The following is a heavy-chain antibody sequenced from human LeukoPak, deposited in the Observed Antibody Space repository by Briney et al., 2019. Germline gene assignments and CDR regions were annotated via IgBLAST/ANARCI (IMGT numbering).Heavy chain of an antibody. V-gene: IGHV4-59*08. D-gene: IGHD3-22*01. CDR3: ARHYYDSSASAFDI. J-gene: IGHJ3*02. CDR2: ISYSGSN. CDR1: GGSTSTHS. Sequence: PAESLSLTCTVSGGSTSTHSWTWIRQPPGKGLEWIGYISYSGSNNYNPSLKSRVTISVDTSKNQFSLKLSSMTAADTAVYYCARHYYDSSASAFDIWGQGTMVTDSS.